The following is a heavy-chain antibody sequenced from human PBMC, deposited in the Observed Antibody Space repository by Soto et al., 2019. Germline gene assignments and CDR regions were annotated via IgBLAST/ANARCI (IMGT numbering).Heavy chain of an antibody. J-gene: IGHJ4*02. V-gene: IGHV3-23*01. CDR1: GFDFRIYA. CDR3: AKDLRPDGRYDFDY. CDR2: MIGDGTSW. Sequence: EVQLLESGGGLAQAGGSLRLSCAASGFDFRIYAMNWVRQAPGTGLEWVAVMIGDGTSWDYADSVRGRFTISRDNSKNTLYLQMNSLRAEDTAVYYCAKDLRPDGRYDFDYWGQGTLVTVSS. D-gene: IGHD1-26*01.